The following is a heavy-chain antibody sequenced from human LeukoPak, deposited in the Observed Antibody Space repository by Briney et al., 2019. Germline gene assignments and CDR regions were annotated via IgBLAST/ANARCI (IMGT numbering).Heavy chain of an antibody. CDR1: GGTFSSYA. Sequence: SVKVSCKASGGTFSSYAISWVRQAPGQGLEWMGGIIPIFGTANYAQKFQGRVTITADESTSTACMELSSLRSEDTAVYYCATGYCSSTSCYADYYYGMDVWGKGTTVTVSS. D-gene: IGHD2-2*01. CDR2: IIPIFGTA. CDR3: ATGYCSSTSCYADYYYGMDV. J-gene: IGHJ6*04. V-gene: IGHV1-69*13.